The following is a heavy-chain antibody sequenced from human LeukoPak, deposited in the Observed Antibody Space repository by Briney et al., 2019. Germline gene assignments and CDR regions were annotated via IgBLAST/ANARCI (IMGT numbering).Heavy chain of an antibody. Sequence: GASVKVSCKASGYTFTGYYMHWVRQAPGQGLEWMGWINPNSGGTNYAQKFRDRVSMTRDTSISTAYMHLSRLRSDDTAVYYCARSPHILTGENFDYWGQGTLLTVSS. V-gene: IGHV1-2*02. CDR2: INPNSGGT. CDR1: GYTFTGYY. CDR3: ARSPHILTGENFDY. J-gene: IGHJ4*02. D-gene: IGHD3-9*01.